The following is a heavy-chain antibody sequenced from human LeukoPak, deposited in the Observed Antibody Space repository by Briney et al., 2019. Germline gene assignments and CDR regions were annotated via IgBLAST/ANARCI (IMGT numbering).Heavy chain of an antibody. D-gene: IGHD3-16*02. CDR2: ISGSGGST. J-gene: IGHJ3*02. V-gene: IGHV3-23*01. CDR1: GFTFSNYA. Sequence: GGSLRLSCAASGFTFSNYAMSWVRQAPGKGLEWVSAISGSGGSTYYADSVKGRFTISRDDSKNTLYLQMNSLRAEDTAVYYCALNGREVPSGAFDIWGQGTMVTVSS. CDR3: ALNGREVPSGAFDI.